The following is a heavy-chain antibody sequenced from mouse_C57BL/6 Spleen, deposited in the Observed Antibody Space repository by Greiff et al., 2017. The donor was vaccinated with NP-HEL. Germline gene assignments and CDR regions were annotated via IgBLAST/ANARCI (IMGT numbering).Heavy chain of an antibody. D-gene: IGHD1-1*01. CDR3: ARDADYGSGYFDY. V-gene: IGHV7-1*01. CDR1: GFTFSDFY. Sequence: EVQRVESGGGLVQSGRSLRLSCATSGFTFSDFYMEWVRQAPGKGLEWIAASRNKANDYTTEYSASVKGRSIVSRDTSQSILYLQMNALRAEDTAIYYCARDADYGSGYFDYWGQGTTLTVSS. J-gene: IGHJ2*01. CDR2: SRNKANDYTT.